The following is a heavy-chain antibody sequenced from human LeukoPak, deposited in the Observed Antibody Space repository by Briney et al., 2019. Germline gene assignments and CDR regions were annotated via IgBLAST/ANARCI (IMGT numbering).Heavy chain of an antibody. CDR1: GYTFTSYG. Sequence: ASVKVSCKASGYTFTSYGISWVRQAPGQGLEWMGIINPSGGSTSYAQKFQGRVTMTRDTSTSTVYMELSSLRSEDTAVYYCARDLADYDILTGYFPKDYYMDVWGKGTTVTVSS. CDR2: INPSGGST. CDR3: ARDLADYDILTGYFPKDYYMDV. V-gene: IGHV1-46*01. J-gene: IGHJ6*03. D-gene: IGHD3-9*01.